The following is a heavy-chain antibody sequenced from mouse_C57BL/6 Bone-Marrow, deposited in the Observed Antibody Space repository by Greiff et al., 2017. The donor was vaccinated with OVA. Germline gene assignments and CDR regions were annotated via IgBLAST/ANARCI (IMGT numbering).Heavy chain of an antibody. CDR2: IYPRDGST. Sequence: VKLMESGPELVKPGASVKLSCKASGYTFTSYDINWVKQRPGQGLEWIGWIYPRDGSTKYNEKFKGKATLTVDTSSSTAYMELHSLTSEDSAVYFCAREGNYYGSSPYYFDYWGQGTTLTVSS. D-gene: IGHD1-1*01. J-gene: IGHJ2*01. CDR3: AREGNYYGSSPYYFDY. CDR1: GYTFTSYD. V-gene: IGHV1-85*01.